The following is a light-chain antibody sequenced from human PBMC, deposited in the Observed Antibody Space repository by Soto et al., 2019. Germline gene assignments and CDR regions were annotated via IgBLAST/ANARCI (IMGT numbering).Light chain of an antibody. Sequence: DIHMTQSPSTLXVSLGAXXTITCRVSQSISSYLHWYQQKPGKAPKLLIYAASSLQSGVPSRFSGSGSGTDFTLTISSLQPADFATYYCQQSWAFGQGTKVDIK. CDR1: QSISSY. CDR2: AAS. V-gene: IGKV1-39*01. J-gene: IGKJ1*01. CDR3: QQSWA.